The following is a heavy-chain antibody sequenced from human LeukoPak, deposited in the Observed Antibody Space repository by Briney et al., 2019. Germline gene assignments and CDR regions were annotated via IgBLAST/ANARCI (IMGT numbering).Heavy chain of an antibody. CDR1: GFTFSSDA. J-gene: IGHJ5*02. D-gene: IGHD3-10*01. V-gene: IGHV3-23*01. CDR2: ISGSGGST. CDR3: AKAPVYYYGSGSYWFDP. Sequence: GGALRLSCAASGFTFSSDAMSWVRQAPGKGLEWVSAISGSGGSTYYADSVKGRFTISRDNSKNTLYLQMNSLRAEDTAVYYCAKAPVYYYGSGSYWFDPWGQGTLVTVSS.